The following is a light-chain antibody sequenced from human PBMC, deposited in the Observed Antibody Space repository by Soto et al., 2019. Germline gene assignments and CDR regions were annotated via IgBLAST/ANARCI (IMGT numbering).Light chain of an antibody. Sequence: VVLTQSPGTLYLSPGERATLSCRASQSVSSSYLAWYQQRPGQAPRLLIYGASNRATGIPDRFSGSGSGTDFTLTISRLEPEDFAVYYCQDYGSSRTFGEGTKV. CDR2: GAS. J-gene: IGKJ1*01. V-gene: IGKV3-20*01. CDR3: QDYGSSRT. CDR1: QSVSSSY.